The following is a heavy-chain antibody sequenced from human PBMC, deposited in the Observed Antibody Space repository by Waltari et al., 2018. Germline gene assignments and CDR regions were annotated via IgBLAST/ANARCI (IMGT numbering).Heavy chain of an antibody. V-gene: IGHV4-34*01. J-gene: IGHJ4*02. CDR3: ARGGYGRGFDY. CDR1: GGSFSGYY. D-gene: IGHD5-18*01. CDR2: IKHSGST. Sequence: QVQLQQWGAGLVKPSETLSLTCAVYGGSFSGYYLGWIRHPPGKGLEWIGEIKHSGSTNYNPSLKSRVTISVDTSKNQFSLKLSSVTAADTAVYYCARGGYGRGFDYWGQGTLVTVSS.